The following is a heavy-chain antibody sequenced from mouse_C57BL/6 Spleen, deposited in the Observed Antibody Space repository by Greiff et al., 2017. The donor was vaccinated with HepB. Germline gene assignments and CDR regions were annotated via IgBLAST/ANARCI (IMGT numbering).Heavy chain of an antibody. Sequence: VQLQQSGPELVKPGASVKISCKASGYAFSSSWMNWVKQRPGKGLEWIGRIYPGDGDTNYNGKFKGKATLTADKSSSTAYMQLSSLTSEDSAVYFCASTAQAWFAYWGQGTLVTVSA. CDR3: ASTAQAWFAY. D-gene: IGHD3-2*02. CDR2: IYPGDGDT. CDR1: GYAFSSSW. J-gene: IGHJ3*01. V-gene: IGHV1-82*01.